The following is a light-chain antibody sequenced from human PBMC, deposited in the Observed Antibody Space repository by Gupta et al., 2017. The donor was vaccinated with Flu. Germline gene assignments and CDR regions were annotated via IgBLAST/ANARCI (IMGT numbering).Light chain of an antibody. CDR1: GPNIGNNY. Sequence: QSVLPPPPSASGTPGQRVAISCSGSGPNIGNNYVFWYQHFPGTAPKLLIYRNNQRPSGVPDRFSGSKSGTSASLAISGLRAEDEAEYYCAALDDSLSGRVFGGGTKLTVL. J-gene: IGLJ3*02. CDR2: RNN. CDR3: AALDDSLSGRV. V-gene: IGLV1-47*01.